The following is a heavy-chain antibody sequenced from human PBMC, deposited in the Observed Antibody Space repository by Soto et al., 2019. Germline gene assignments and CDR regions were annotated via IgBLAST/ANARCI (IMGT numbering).Heavy chain of an antibody. V-gene: IGHV3-73*01. D-gene: IGHD2-2*01. CDR2: IRSKANTYAT. Sequence: LRVACAASGLPFSGSPIHWVRQASGKGLVWVGRIRSKANTYATAYATSVKGRFTISRDDSKNTTYLQMNSLKTEDTAVYFCTRPGFGDFVDPYDYGIDVWGQGTTVTVSS. J-gene: IGHJ6*02. CDR1: GLPFSGSP. CDR3: TRPGFGDFVDPYDYGIDV.